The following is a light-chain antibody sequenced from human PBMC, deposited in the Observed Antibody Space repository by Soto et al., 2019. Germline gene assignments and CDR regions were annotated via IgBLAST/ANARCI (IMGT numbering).Light chain of an antibody. CDR3: NSYAGSFNWV. CDR1: SSDVGGYNY. CDR2: EVT. J-gene: IGLJ3*02. V-gene: IGLV2-8*01. Sequence: QSALTQPPSASGSPGQSVTISCTGTSSDVGGYNYVSWYQQHPGKAPKLMIYEVTKRPSGVPDRFSGSKSGNTASLTVSGLQAGDEADDYCNSYAGSFNWVFGGGTKVTVL.